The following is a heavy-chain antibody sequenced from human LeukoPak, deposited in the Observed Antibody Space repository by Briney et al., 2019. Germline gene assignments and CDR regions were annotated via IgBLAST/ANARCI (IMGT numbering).Heavy chain of an antibody. J-gene: IGHJ4*02. CDR1: GFTFSSYG. CDR3: ARGGSGSLITQY. D-gene: IGHD1-26*01. Sequence: GGSLSLSCAASGFTFSSYGMHWVRQAPGKGLEWVAVIWYGGSNKYYADSVKGRFTISRDNSKNTLYLQMNSLRAEDTAVYYCARGGSGSLITQYWGKGSLVTVSS. CDR2: IWYGGSNK. V-gene: IGHV3-33*08.